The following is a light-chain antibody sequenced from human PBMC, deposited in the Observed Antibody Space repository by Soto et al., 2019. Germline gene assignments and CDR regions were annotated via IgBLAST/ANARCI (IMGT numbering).Light chain of an antibody. V-gene: IGKV4-1*01. CDR2: WAS. CDR1: QGSLSSANSRND. J-gene: IGKJ5*01. Sequence: GRTQTPDTLALSLGETATINCKSRQGSLSSANSRNDLACYQHQVPQPPSLLIYWASTREAGVPDRFSGSRSGTDFTLTISSLQAEDVAAYYCQQYYRPLTITFGQGTRLEIK. CDR3: QQYYRPLTIT.